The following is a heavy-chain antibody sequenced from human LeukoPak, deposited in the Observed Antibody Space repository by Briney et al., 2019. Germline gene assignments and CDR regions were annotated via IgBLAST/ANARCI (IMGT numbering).Heavy chain of an antibody. V-gene: IGHV1-69*13. CDR3: AREAQPPYYYDSSGYYSFDY. CDR1: GYTFTSYG. J-gene: IGHJ4*02. Sequence: ASVKVSCKASGYTFTSYGISWVRQAPGQGLEWMGGIIPIFGTANYAQKFQGRVTITADESTSTAYMELSSLRSEDTAVYYCAREAQPPYYYDSSGYYSFDYWGQGTLVTVSS. D-gene: IGHD3-22*01. CDR2: IIPIFGTA.